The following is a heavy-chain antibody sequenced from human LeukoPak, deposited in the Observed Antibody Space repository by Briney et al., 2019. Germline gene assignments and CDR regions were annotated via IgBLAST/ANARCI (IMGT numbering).Heavy chain of an antibody. CDR3: ARDEGGMATITWVVDY. D-gene: IGHD5-12*01. V-gene: IGHV3-21*01. Sequence: SGGSLRLSRAASGFTFSSYSMNWVRQAPGKGLEWVSSISSSSSYIYYADSVKGRFTISRDNAKNSLYLQMNSLRAEDTAVYYCARDEGGMATITWVVDYWGQGTLVTVSS. CDR2: ISSSSSYI. CDR1: GFTFSSYS. J-gene: IGHJ4*02.